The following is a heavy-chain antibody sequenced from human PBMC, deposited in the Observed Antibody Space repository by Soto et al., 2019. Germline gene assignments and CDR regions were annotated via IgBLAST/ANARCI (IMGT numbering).Heavy chain of an antibody. V-gene: IGHV3-30*18. J-gene: IGHJ5*02. CDR3: AKDQEHQLIRGWFDP. Sequence: QVQLVESGGGVVQPGRSLRLSCAASGFTFRNYGMHWVRQAPGKGLEWVAVSSYDGSNEYYADSVKGRFTISRDDSKNTLDLQMNSLRDEDTAVYYCAKDQEHQLIRGWFDPWGQGTLVTVSP. CDR1: GFTFRNYG. CDR2: SSYDGSNE. D-gene: IGHD2-8*01.